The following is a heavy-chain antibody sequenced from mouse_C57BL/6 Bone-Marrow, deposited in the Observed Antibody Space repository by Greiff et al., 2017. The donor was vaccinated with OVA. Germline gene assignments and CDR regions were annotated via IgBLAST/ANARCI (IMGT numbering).Heavy chain of an antibody. Sequence: EVKLVESGGDLVKPGGSLKLSCAASGFTFSSYGMSWVRQTPDKRLEWVATISSGGSYTYYPDSVKGRFTISRDNAKNTLYLQMSSLKSEDTAMYYCARDGSSSFDYWGQGTTLTVSS. V-gene: IGHV5-6*01. CDR2: ISSGGSYT. J-gene: IGHJ2*01. CDR3: ARDGSSSFDY. D-gene: IGHD1-1*01. CDR1: GFTFSSYG.